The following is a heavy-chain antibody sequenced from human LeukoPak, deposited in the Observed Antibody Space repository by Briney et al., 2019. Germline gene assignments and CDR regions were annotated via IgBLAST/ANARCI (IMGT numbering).Heavy chain of an antibody. CDR2: INHSGST. CDR3: ARMVRRTAMDA. D-gene: IGHD2-2*01. Sequence: SETLSLTCAVYGGSFSDYYWNYIRQPPGKGLEWIGEINHSGSTNYNPSLKSRVTISVDTSKNQFSLKLTSVTAADTAVYYCARMVRRTAMDAWGQGTLVSVSS. CDR1: GGSFSDYY. V-gene: IGHV4-34*01. J-gene: IGHJ5*02.